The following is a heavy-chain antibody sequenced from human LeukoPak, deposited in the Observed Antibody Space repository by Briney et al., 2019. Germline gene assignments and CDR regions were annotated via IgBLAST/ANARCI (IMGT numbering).Heavy chain of an antibody. Sequence: PGGSLRLSCAASGFTFSRYWMSWVSQAQGKGLGWVANIKEEGSEKYYVDSVKGRFTISREKAKNSLYMQMNRLRAEDTAVYYCARVNGYSGYDLSPLDFDCWGQGTLVTVSS. CDR1: GFTFSRYW. CDR3: ARVNGYSGYDLSPLDFDC. V-gene: IGHV3-7*01. CDR2: IKEEGSEK. J-gene: IGHJ4*02. D-gene: IGHD5-12*01.